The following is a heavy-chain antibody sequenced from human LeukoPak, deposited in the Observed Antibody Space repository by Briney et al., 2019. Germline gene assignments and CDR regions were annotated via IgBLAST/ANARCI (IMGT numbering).Heavy chain of an antibody. V-gene: IGHV1-18*01. Sequence: ASVKVSCKASGYTFTSYDINWVRQATGQGLEWMGWISAYNGNTNYAQKLQGRVTMTTDTSTSTAYMELRSLRSDDTAVYYCARDVDYYDSSGSPAGWYFDYWGQGTLVTVSS. CDR3: ARDVDYYDSSGSPAGWYFDY. D-gene: IGHD3-22*01. CDR1: GYTFTSYD. J-gene: IGHJ4*02. CDR2: ISAYNGNT.